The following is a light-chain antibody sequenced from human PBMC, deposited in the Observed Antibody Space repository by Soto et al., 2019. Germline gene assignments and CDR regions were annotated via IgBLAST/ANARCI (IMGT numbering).Light chain of an antibody. CDR3: SSYTSSSTYV. V-gene: IGLV2-14*01. J-gene: IGLJ1*01. Sequence: QSALTQPASVSGSPGQSITISCTGTSSDVGGYNYVSWYQQHPGKAPKLMIYDVSNRPSGVSNRFSGSKSGNXXXLTISGLQAEDEADYYCSSYTSSSTYVFXXGT. CDR2: DVS. CDR1: SSDVGGYNY.